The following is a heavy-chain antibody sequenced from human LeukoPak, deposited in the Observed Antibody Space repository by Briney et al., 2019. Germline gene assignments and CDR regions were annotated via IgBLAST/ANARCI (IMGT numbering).Heavy chain of an antibody. J-gene: IGHJ3*02. CDR1: GGSFSGYY. Sequence: SETLSLTCAVYGGSFSGYYWSWIRQPAGKGLEWIGRIYTSGSTNYNPSLKSRVTISVDTSKNQFSLKLSSVTAADTAVYYCARRYRLEWLLYPTAGAFDIWGQGTMVTVSS. V-gene: IGHV4-59*10. CDR2: IYTSGST. D-gene: IGHD3-3*01. CDR3: ARRYRLEWLLYPTAGAFDI.